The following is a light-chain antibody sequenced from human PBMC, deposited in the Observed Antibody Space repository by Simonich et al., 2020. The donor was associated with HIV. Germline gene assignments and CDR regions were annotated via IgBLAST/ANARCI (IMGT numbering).Light chain of an antibody. CDR3: SSYTSSSTLV. J-gene: IGLJ2*01. CDR2: DVS. CDR1: SSDFGGYDY. V-gene: IGLV2-14*01. Sequence: QSALTQPASVSGSPGQSITISCTGTSSDFGGYDYVSWYQQHPGKAPKLMIYDVSKRPSGVSNRFSGSKSGNPASLTISGLQAEDEADYYCSSYTSSSTLVFGGGTKLTVL.